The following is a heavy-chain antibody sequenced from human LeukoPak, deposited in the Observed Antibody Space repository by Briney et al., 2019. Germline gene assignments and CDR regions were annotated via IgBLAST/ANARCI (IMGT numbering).Heavy chain of an antibody. J-gene: IGHJ4*02. V-gene: IGHV3-30*18. CDR3: AKEWFGY. CDR2: ISYDGSNK. D-gene: IGHD3-10*01. CDR1: GFTFSSYG. Sequence: PGRSLRLSCAASGFTFSSYGMHWVRQAPGKGLEWVAVISYDGSNKYYADSVKGRFTISRDNSKNTLYLQINSLRAEDTAVYYCAKEWFGYWGQGALVTVSS.